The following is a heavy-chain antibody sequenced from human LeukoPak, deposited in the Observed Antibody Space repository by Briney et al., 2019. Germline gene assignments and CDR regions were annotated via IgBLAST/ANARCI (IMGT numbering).Heavy chain of an antibody. J-gene: IGHJ6*03. CDR1: GGIFSSYT. CDR3: ARGFVWSSGSCYSYDYYYYMDV. D-gene: IGHD2-15*01. V-gene: IGHV1-69*02. CDR2: IIPILGIA. Sequence: SVKVSCKASGGIFSSYTISWVRQAPGQGLEWMGRIIPILGIANYAQKFQGRVTITADKSTSTAYMELSSLRSEDTIVYYCARGFVWSSGSCYSYDYYYYMDVWGKGTTVTISS.